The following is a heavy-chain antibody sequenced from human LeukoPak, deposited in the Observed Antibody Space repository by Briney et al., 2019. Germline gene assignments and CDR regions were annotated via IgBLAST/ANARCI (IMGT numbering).Heavy chain of an antibody. CDR1: GFTFSSYW. CDR3: VRDGDTSGYTN. V-gene: IGHV3-7*01. D-gene: IGHD3-22*01. CDR2: IKQDGSEK. Sequence: GGSLRFSCAASGFTFSSYWMHWVRQAPGKGLEWVANIKQDGSEKYYVDSVKGRFTISRDNAKNSLYLQMNSLRAEDTAVYSCVRDGDTSGYTNWGQGTLVTVSS. J-gene: IGHJ4*02.